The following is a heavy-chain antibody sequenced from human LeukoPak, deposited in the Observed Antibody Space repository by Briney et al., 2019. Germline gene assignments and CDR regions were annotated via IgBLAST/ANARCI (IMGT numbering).Heavy chain of an antibody. CDR3: AKEVYYFDTSGLYSSAFDI. CDR1: GLTFSRYA. D-gene: IGHD3-22*01. J-gene: IGHJ3*02. Sequence: PGGSLRLSCAASGLTFSRYAMSWVRQAPGKGLEWVSAISASGGSTYYADSVKGRFTISRDNSKNTLYLQMNSLRVEDTAVYYCAKEVYYFDTSGLYSSAFDIWGQGTMVTVPS. V-gene: IGHV3-23*01. CDR2: ISASGGST.